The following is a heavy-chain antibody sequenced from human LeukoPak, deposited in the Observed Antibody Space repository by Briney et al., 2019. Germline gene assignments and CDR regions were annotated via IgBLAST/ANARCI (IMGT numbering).Heavy chain of an antibody. CDR1: GLDFRSNA. CDR2: VSGDGGA. V-gene: IGHV3-23*01. D-gene: IGHD4-17*01. J-gene: IGHJ4*02. CDR3: ATLYGDYGSY. Sequence: GGSLRLSCVASGLDFRSNAMKWLRQAPGKGLEWVAAVSGDGGAHYADSVKGRFTISRDTSKNTLYLQLNSLRAEDTALYYCATLYGDYGSYWGQGTLVTVSS.